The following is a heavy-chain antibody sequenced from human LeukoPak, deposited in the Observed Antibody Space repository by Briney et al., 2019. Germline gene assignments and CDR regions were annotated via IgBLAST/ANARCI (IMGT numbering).Heavy chain of an antibody. CDR3: ARDPVIAVPGTSPRDY. J-gene: IGHJ4*02. CDR1: GFIVSSNY. CDR2: IYTGGST. V-gene: IGHV3-53*05. Sequence: GGSLRLSCAASGFIVSSNYMSWVRQAPGKGLEWVSVIYTGGSTYYAGSVKGRFTISRDNSKNTLYLQMNSLRVEDTAVYYCARDPVIAVPGTSPRDYWGQGTLVTVSS. D-gene: IGHD6-19*01.